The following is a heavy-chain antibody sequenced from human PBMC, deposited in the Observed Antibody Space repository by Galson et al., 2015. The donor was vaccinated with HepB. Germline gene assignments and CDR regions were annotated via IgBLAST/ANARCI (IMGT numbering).Heavy chain of an antibody. V-gene: IGHV1-58*01. CDR3: AADLSSVWFGELFNFDY. D-gene: IGHD3-10*01. CDR1: GFTFTSSA. J-gene: IGHJ4*02. Sequence: SVKVSCKASGFTFTSSAVQWVRQARGQRLEWIGWIVVGSGNTNYAQKFRERVTITRDMSTSTAYMELSSLRSEDTAVYYCAADLSSVWFGELFNFDYWGQGTLVTVSS. CDR2: IVVGSGNT.